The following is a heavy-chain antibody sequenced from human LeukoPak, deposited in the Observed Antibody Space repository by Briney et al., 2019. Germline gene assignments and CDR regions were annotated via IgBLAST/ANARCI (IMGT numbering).Heavy chain of an antibody. CDR2: INQSGST. CDR1: GGSISGYY. D-gene: IGHD2-2*01. V-gene: IGHV4-34*01. CDR3: AAGCSSTSCYWYYYTDV. Sequence: PSETLSLTCTVSGGSISGYYWSWIRQPPGKGLEWIGEINQSGSTNYNPSLKSRVTISVDTSKEQFSLRLSPVTAADTAVYYCAAGCSSTSCYWYYYTDVWGKGTTVTVSS. J-gene: IGHJ6*03.